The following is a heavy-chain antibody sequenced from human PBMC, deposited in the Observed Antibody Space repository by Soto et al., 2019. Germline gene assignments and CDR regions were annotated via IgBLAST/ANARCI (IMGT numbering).Heavy chain of an antibody. J-gene: IGHJ3*02. Sequence: QVQLVQSGAEVKTPGSSVKVSCKASGGTFSSSAISWVRQAPGQGLEWMGGIIPIFGTANYAQKFQARVTITADESTSTAYMELSSLRSEDTAVYYCARSEATMIVVVILDAFDIWGQGTMVTVSS. V-gene: IGHV1-69*01. CDR3: ARSEATMIVVVILDAFDI. CDR1: GGTFSSSA. D-gene: IGHD3-22*01. CDR2: IIPIFGTA.